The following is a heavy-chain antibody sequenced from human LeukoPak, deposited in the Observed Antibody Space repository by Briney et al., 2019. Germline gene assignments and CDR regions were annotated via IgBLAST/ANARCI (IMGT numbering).Heavy chain of an antibody. Sequence: PSETLSLTCDVHGGSFRGYSWNWIRQPPGKGLEWIGEINHSGRAKYNPSLKSRVTISLETSNNAFSLKVSSVTAADTAVYYCARDPGYYDSSGYIFAFDIWGQGTMVTVSS. V-gene: IGHV4-34*01. CDR3: ARDPGYYDSSGYIFAFDI. CDR1: GGSFRGYS. D-gene: IGHD3-22*01. J-gene: IGHJ3*02. CDR2: INHSGRA.